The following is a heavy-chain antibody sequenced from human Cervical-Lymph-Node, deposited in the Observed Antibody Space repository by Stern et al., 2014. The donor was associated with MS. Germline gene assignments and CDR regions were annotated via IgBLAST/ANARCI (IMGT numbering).Heavy chain of an antibody. J-gene: IGHJ5*02. D-gene: IGHD1-26*01. V-gene: IGHV1-69*01. CDR2: IMPILGTS. CDR3: ARHLGSHESGWFDP. Sequence: QVQLVESGAEVKKPGSSVKVSCQASGGTLISYPISWVRQAPGQGLEWLGGIMPILGTSNYAHKFQGIVTITADESTTTIYMELRSLKSEDTAVYYCARHLGSHESGWFDPWGQGTLVTVSS. CDR1: GGTLISYP.